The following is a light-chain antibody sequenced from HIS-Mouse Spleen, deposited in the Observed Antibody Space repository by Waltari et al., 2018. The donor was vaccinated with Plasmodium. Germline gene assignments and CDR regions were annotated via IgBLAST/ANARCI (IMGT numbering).Light chain of an antibody. V-gene: IGLV2-23*03. CDR2: DGS. CDR1: SSDVGSYNL. CDR3: CSYAGSSTFV. Sequence: QSALTQPASVSGSPGQSITISCTGTSSDVGSYNLVSWYQQHPGKAPKLMIYDGSKRPSGASNRFSGSKAGNTASLTISGLQAEDEADYYCCSYAGSSTFVFGGGTKLTVL. J-gene: IGLJ3*02.